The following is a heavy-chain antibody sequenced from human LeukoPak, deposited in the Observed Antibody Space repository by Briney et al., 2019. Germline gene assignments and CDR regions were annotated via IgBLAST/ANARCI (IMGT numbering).Heavy chain of an antibody. V-gene: IGHV3-15*01. CDR3: TTGVTIFGVVILDAFDI. J-gene: IGHJ3*02. Sequence: GGSLRLSCAASGFTFSNAWMSWVRQAPGKGLEWVGRIKSKTDGGTTDYAAPVKGRFTISRDDSKNTLYLQMNSLKTEDTAAYYCTTGVTIFGVVILDAFDIWGQGTMVTVSS. CDR1: GFTFSNAW. D-gene: IGHD3-3*01. CDR2: IKSKTDGGTT.